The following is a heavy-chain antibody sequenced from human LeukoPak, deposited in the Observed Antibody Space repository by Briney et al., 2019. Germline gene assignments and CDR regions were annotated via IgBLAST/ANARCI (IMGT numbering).Heavy chain of an antibody. CDR2: INPSGGST. J-gene: IGHJ4*02. CDR1: GYTFTSYY. CDR3: ARDRGNRAKLTPDY. D-gene: IGHD3-10*01. Sequence: ASVKVSCKASGYTFTSYYMHWVRQAPGQGLEWMGIINPSGGSTSYAQKFQGRVTMTRDTSISTAYMELSRLRSDDTAVYYCARDRGNRAKLTPDYWGQGTLVTVSS. V-gene: IGHV1-46*01.